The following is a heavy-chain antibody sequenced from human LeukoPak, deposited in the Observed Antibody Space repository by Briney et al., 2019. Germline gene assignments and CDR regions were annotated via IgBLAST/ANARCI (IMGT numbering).Heavy chain of an antibody. CDR3: ARDSIQLWPNAIDF. V-gene: IGHV3-48*01. CDR1: GFTFNGYS. CDR2: ISSSSINI. D-gene: IGHD1-1*01. J-gene: IGHJ4*02. Sequence: GGSLRLSCATSGFTFNGYSMNWVRQAPGKGLEWISYISSSSINIHYGDSVKGRFTISRDNAENSLYLQMNSLRAEDTAVYYCARDSIQLWPNAIDFWGQGTLVTVSS.